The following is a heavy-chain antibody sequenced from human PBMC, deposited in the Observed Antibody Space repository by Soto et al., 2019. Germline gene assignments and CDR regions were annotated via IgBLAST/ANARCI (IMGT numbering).Heavy chain of an antibody. CDR2: KSYDGSNK. Sequence: QVQLVESGGGVVQPGRSLRLSCAASGFTFSSYAMHWVRQAPGKGLEWVAVKSYDGSNKYYADSVKGRFTISRDNSKNTLYLQMNSLRAEDTAVYYCARDRAAYYYGSGPFDPWGQGTLVTVSS. D-gene: IGHD3-10*01. J-gene: IGHJ5*02. CDR1: GFTFSSYA. CDR3: ARDRAAYYYGSGPFDP. V-gene: IGHV3-30-3*01.